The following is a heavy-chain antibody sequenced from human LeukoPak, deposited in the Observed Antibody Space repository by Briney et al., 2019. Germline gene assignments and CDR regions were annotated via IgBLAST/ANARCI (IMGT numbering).Heavy chain of an antibody. CDR3: ARDGPYGGSQLEPDY. J-gene: IGHJ4*02. CDR2: ISSSSSYI. CDR1: GFTFSSYS. D-gene: IGHD2-15*01. Sequence: GGSLRLSCAASGFTFSSYSMNWVRQAPGKGLEWVSSISSSSSYIYYADSVKGRFTISRDNAKNSLYLQMNSLRAEDTAVYYCARDGPYGGSQLEPDYWGQGTLVTVSS. V-gene: IGHV3-21*01.